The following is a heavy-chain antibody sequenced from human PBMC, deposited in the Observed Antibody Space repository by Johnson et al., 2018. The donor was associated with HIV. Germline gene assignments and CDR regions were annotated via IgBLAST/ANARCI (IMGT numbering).Heavy chain of an antibody. V-gene: IGHV3-30*02. J-gene: IGHJ3*02. D-gene: IGHD5/OR15-5a*01. CDR2: IRSDGTSK. CDR1: GFTFSSYG. CDR3: VRLMTRESTDAFDI. Sequence: QVQLVESGGGVVQPGESLRLSCAASGFTFSSYGLHWVRQAPGKGLDCVAFIRSDGTSKYYVDSVKGRFTISRDNSKNTLFLEMNSLRAEDTAVYYCVRLMTRESTDAFDIWGQGTMVTVSS.